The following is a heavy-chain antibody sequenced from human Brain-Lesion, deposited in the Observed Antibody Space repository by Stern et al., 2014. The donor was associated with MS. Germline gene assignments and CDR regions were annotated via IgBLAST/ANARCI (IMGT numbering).Heavy chain of an antibody. CDR3: ATTRWDLFTWNWFDP. Sequence: QVQLVESGPGLVKPSQTLSLTCTVSGGSISSSGYYWSWIRQPADKGLEWIGRIHDSGSTYYNPSLKSRVPISMETAKTQFSLKLPSGTAADTAVYYCATTRWDLFTWNWFDPWGQGTLVTVSS. CDR1: GGSISSSGYY. CDR2: IHDSGST. D-gene: IGHD1-26*01. V-gene: IGHV4-61*02. J-gene: IGHJ5*02.